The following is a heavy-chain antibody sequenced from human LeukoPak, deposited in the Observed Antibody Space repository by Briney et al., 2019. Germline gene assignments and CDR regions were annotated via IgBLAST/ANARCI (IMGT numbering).Heavy chain of an antibody. D-gene: IGHD5-12*01. CDR2: INPTGGST. CDR1: GYTFPSYF. Sequence: ASVTVSCKASGYTFPSYFMHWVRQAPGQGLEWMGIINPTGGSTTYAQKFQGRVTMTRDTSTSTVYMELSSLRSEDTAVYYCARAGWLRFDYWGQGTLVTVSS. V-gene: IGHV1-46*01. CDR3: ARAGWLRFDY. J-gene: IGHJ4*02.